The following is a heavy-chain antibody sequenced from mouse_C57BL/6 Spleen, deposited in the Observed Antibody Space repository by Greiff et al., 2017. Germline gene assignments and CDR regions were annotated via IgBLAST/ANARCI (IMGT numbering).Heavy chain of an antibody. CDR1: GFTFSDYG. V-gene: IGHV5-17*01. CDR3: ARLGYLAMDY. Sequence: EVKLVESGGGLVKPGGSLKLSCAASGFTFSDYGMHWVRQAPEKGLEWVAYISRGSSTIYYADTVKGRFTISRDNAKNTLFLQLTSLRSEDTAMYYCARLGYLAMDYWGQGTSVTVSS. D-gene: IGHD3-1*01. CDR2: ISRGSSTI. J-gene: IGHJ4*01.